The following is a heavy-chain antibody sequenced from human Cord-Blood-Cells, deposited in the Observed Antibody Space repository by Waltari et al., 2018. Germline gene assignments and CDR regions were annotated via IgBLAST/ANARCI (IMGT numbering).Heavy chain of an antibody. CDR3: AREASRKAFDI. Sequence: QVQLVQSGAEVKKPGDSVKVSCKASGYTFTSYDITWVRQATGQGLEWMGWMNPNSGNTGYAQKFQGRLTITMNTSISTAYMELSSLRSEDTAMYYCAREASRKAFDIWGQGTMVTVSS. J-gene: IGHJ3*02. CDR1: GYTFTSYD. CDR2: MNPNSGNT. D-gene: IGHD6-13*01. V-gene: IGHV1-8*03.